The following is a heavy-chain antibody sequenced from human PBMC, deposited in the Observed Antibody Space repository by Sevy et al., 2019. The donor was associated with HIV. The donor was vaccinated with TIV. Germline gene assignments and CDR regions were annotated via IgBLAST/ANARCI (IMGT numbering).Heavy chain of an antibody. D-gene: IGHD5-12*01. CDR1: GFTFSDYG. CDR3: AKDQRWLQSYYYYVMDV. CDR2: ISYDGSNK. V-gene: IGHV3-30*18. J-gene: IGHJ6*02. Sequence: GGSLRLSCAASGFTFSDYGMHWVRQAPGKGLEWVVVISYDGSNKYYADSVKGRFTISRDNSKNTLYLQMNSLRAEDTAVYYCAKDQRWLQSYYYYVMDVWGQGTTVTVSS.